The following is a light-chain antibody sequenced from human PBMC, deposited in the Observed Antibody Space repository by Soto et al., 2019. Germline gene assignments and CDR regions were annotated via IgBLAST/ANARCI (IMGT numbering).Light chain of an antibody. CDR3: QQYGSSSFT. Sequence: IVLTQSPGTLSLSPGERATLSCRASQSVSSSYLAWYQQKPGQAHSLLIYGASSRASGVPYRFSGSGSGTDFTLTISSLEPEDFAVYYCQQYGSSSFTFGGGTKVEIK. CDR2: GAS. V-gene: IGKV3-20*01. J-gene: IGKJ4*01. CDR1: QSVSSSY.